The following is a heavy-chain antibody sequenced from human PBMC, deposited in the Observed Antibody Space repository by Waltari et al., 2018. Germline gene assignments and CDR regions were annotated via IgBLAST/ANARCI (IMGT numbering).Heavy chain of an antibody. D-gene: IGHD1-7*01. V-gene: IGHV1-24*01. CDR1: GYTLTELS. CDR3: ATSRPSITGTPNWFDP. CDR2: FDPEDGET. Sequence: QVQLVQSGAEVKKPGASVKVSCKVSGYTLTELSMHWVRQAPGKGLEWMGGFDPEDGETSYAQKFQGRVTMTEDTSTDTAYMELSSLRSEDTAVYYCATSRPSITGTPNWFDPWGQGTLVTVSS. J-gene: IGHJ5*02.